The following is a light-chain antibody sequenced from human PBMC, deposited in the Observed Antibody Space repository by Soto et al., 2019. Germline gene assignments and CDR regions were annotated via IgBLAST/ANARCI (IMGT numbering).Light chain of an antibody. CDR1: SSNIGAGYD. V-gene: IGLV1-40*01. Sequence: QSVLTQPPSVSGAPGQRVTIPCTGSSSNIGAGYDVHWYQQLPGTAPKLLIYGNSNRPSGVPDRFSGSKSGTSASLAITGLQIEDEADYYCQSYDSSLSGVVFGGGTKLTVL. J-gene: IGLJ2*01. CDR2: GNS. CDR3: QSYDSSLSGVV.